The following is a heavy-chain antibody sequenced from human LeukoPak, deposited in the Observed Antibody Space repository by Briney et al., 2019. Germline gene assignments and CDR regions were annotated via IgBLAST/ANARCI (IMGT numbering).Heavy chain of an antibody. J-gene: IGHJ4*02. CDR3: ASQDPRGRPGAVFY. D-gene: IGHD1-26*01. CDR2: ISSSSSYI. Sequence: GGSLRLSCAASGFTFSSYSMNWVRQAPGKGLEWVSSISSSSSYIYYADSVKGRFTISRDNAKNSLYLQMNSLRAEDTAVYYCASQDPRGRPGAVFYWGQGTLVTLSS. V-gene: IGHV3-21*01. CDR1: GFTFSSYS.